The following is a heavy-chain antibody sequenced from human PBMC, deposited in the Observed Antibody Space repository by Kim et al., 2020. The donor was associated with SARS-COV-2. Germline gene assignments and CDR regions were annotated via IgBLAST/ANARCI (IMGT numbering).Heavy chain of an antibody. CDR3: AKDVLYVPGRGYFDS. Sequence: ADSVRGRFTISRDNSKNTLYLQLDSLRDDDTAVYYCAKDVLYVPGRGYFDSWGQGVLVTVSS. J-gene: IGHJ4*02. D-gene: IGHD3-10*01. V-gene: IGHV3-23*01.